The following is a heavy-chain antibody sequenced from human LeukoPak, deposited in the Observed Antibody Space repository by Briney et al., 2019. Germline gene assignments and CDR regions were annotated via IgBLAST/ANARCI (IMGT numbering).Heavy chain of an antibody. J-gene: IGHJ3*02. CDR1: GGSFSGYY. D-gene: IGHD6-19*01. CDR3: ARESDSSADI. Sequence: SETLSLTCAVYGGSFSGYYWGWIRQPPGKGLGWIGEINHSGSTNYNPSLKSRVTISVDTSKKQFSLKLSSVTAADTAVYYCARESDSSADIWGQGTMVTVSS. V-gene: IGHV4-34*01. CDR2: INHSGST.